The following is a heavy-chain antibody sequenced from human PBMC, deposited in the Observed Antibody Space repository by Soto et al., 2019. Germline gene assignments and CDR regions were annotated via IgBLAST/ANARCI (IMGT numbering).Heavy chain of an antibody. V-gene: IGHV3-53*01. Sequence: GGSLRLSCAASGLTVGDNYMSWVRQAPGMGLEWVSAIYYNGTTYYADSVKGRFTISRDTSKNTPSLQMDSLRVEDTAVYYCVRPLSSGRNYGKDVWGQGTTVTVYS. CDR3: VRPLSSGRNYGKDV. CDR2: IYYNGTT. CDR1: GLTVGDNY. D-gene: IGHD3-10*01. J-gene: IGHJ6*02.